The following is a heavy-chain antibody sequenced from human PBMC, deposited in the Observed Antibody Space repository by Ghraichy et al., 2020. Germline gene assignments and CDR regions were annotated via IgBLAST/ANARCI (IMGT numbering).Heavy chain of an antibody. V-gene: IGHV3-48*02. CDR2: ISSSSTI. Sequence: LSLTCAASGFTFSSYSMNWVRQAPGKGLEWVSYISSSSTIYYADSVKGRFTISRDNAKNSLYLQMNSLRDEDTAVYYCARDRISSGYYSFVGYWGQGTLVTVSS. CDR3: ARDRISSGYYSFVGY. J-gene: IGHJ4*02. CDR1: GFTFSSYS. D-gene: IGHD3-22*01.